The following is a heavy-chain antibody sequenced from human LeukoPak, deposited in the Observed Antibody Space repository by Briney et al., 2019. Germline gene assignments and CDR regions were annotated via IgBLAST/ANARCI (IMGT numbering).Heavy chain of an antibody. CDR2: ISYEGSNK. CDR1: GFIFSTYA. D-gene: IGHD3-10*01. Sequence: PGRSLRLSCAASGFIFSTYAMHWVRQAPGKGLEWVASISYEGSNKNYADSVKGRFTISRDNSKNTLSLQMNSLRPEVTALYYCARERFYGSGKAFDIWGQGTMVTVSS. V-gene: IGHV3-30-3*01. CDR3: ARERFYGSGKAFDI. J-gene: IGHJ3*02.